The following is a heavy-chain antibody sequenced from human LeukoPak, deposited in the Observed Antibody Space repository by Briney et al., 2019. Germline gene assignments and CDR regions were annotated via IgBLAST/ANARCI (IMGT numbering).Heavy chain of an antibody. CDR1: GFTFSTFA. D-gene: IGHD4-17*01. V-gene: IGHV3-23*01. CDR3: AKSGDYYEAGFDC. CDR2: ISGSGGST. J-gene: IGHJ4*02. Sequence: GGSLRLSCAASGFTFSTFAMSWVRQAPGKGLEWVSAISGSGGSTHYAVSVKGRFTISRDTSRSTLYIQMNNLRAEDTAVYYCAKSGDYYEAGFDCWGQGTLVTVSS.